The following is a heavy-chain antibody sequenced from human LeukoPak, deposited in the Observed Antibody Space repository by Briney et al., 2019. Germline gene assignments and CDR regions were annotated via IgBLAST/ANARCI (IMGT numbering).Heavy chain of an antibody. J-gene: IGHJ1*01. Sequence: GGSLRLSCAASGFTFSSYGMQWVRQAPGKGLEWVAVIWYDGSNKYYGGSVKGRFTISRDNSKKTLYLQMNSLRVEDTAVYYCARGDGYNDAEYLQHWGQGTLVTVS. D-gene: IGHD5-24*01. V-gene: IGHV3-33*08. CDR1: GFTFSSYG. CDR3: ARGDGYNDAEYLQH. CDR2: IWYDGSNK.